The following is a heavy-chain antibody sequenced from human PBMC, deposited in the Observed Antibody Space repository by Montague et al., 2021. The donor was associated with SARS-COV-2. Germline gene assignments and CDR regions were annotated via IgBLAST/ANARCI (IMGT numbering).Heavy chain of an antibody. V-gene: IGHV4-61*01. Sequence: SETRSLTCTVTGDSVISDKYYWSWIRQPPGKGLEWIGFIYDSGSTSYNPSLHSRVIITIDTSKNQFSLNLMSVTPADTAVYYCVKGSGYPWGQGTLVTVSS. CDR3: VKGSGYP. CDR2: IYDSGST. D-gene: IGHD3-22*01. J-gene: IGHJ5*02. CDR1: GDSVISDKYY.